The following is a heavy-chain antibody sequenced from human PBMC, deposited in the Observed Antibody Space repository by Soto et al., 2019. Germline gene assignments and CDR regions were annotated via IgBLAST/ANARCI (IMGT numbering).Heavy chain of an antibody. CDR2: IYYSGST. Sequence: NPSETLSLTCTVSGGSVSSGSYYWSWIRQPPGKGLEWIGYIYYSGSTNYNPSLKSRVTISVDTSKNQFSLKLSSVTAADTAVYYCSREDTAMARDYGMDVWGQGTTVTVSS. J-gene: IGHJ6*02. CDR3: SREDTAMARDYGMDV. CDR1: GGSVSSGSYY. V-gene: IGHV4-61*01. D-gene: IGHD5-18*01.